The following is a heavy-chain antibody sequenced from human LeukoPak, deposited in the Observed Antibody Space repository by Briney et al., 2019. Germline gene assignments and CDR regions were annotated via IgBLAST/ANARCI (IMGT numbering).Heavy chain of an antibody. Sequence: GGSLRLSCAASGFTVSSNYMSWVRQAPGKGLEWVSVIYSGGSTYYADSVKGGFTISRDNSKNTLYLQMNSLRAEDTAVYYCARVYGSGSSFDPWGQGTLVTVSS. CDR3: ARVYGSGSSFDP. J-gene: IGHJ5*02. V-gene: IGHV3-66*02. CDR2: IYSGGST. D-gene: IGHD3-10*01. CDR1: GFTVSSNY.